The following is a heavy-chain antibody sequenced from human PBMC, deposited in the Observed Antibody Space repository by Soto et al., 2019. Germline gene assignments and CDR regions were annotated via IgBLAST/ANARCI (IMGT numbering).Heavy chain of an antibody. V-gene: IGHV3-23*01. CDR2: ISGSAAGT. D-gene: IGHD4-17*01. J-gene: IGHJ4*02. CDR1: GFTFSSYA. CDR3: AKGRLESDYDYFDF. Sequence: GGSLRLSCAASGFTFSSYAMSWVRQAPGRGLECVSSISGSAAGTYYADSVKGRFTISRDNSKNTLYLQMNSLRAEDTAIYYCAKGRLESDYDYFDFWGQGTLVTVSS.